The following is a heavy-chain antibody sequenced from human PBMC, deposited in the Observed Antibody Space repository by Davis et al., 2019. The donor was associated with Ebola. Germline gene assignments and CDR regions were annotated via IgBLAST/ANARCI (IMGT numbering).Heavy chain of an antibody. J-gene: IGHJ6*02. CDR3: ARERSPLYSSSKGAGMDV. V-gene: IGHV1-69*13. CDR2: IIPIFGTA. Sequence: SVKVSCKASGGTFSSYAISWVRQAPGQGLEWMGRIIPIFGTANYAQKFQGRVTITADESTSTAYMELRSLRSDDTAVYYCARERSPLYSSSKGAGMDVWGQGTTVTVSS. CDR1: GGTFSSYA. D-gene: IGHD6-13*01.